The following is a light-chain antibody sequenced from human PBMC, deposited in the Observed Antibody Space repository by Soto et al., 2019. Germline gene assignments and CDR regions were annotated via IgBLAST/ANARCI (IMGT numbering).Light chain of an antibody. J-gene: IGKJ4*01. V-gene: IGKV1-27*01. Sequence: SPSCLAASVRERVTITCRASQGIKNFLAWYQQRLGEVPKLLIYAASTLQSGVPSRFSGSGYGTDFILTISSLQPEDVATYYCQEYNSDPLLVFGGGSIVDI. CDR2: AAS. CDR3: QEYNSDPLLV. CDR1: QGIKNF.